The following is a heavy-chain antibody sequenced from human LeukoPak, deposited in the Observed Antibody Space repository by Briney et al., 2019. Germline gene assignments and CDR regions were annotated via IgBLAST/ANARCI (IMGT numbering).Heavy chain of an antibody. V-gene: IGHV4-4*02. CDR2: IYHSGST. CDR3: ARGYREPVARTYYYYGMDV. Sequence: SETLSLTCTVPGGPISSSNWWSWVRQPPGKGLEWIGEIYHSGSTNYNPSLKSRVTISVDKSKNQFSLKLSSVTAADTAVYYCARGYREPVARTYYYYGMDVWGQGTTVTVSS. J-gene: IGHJ6*02. D-gene: IGHD6-13*01. CDR1: GGPISSSNW.